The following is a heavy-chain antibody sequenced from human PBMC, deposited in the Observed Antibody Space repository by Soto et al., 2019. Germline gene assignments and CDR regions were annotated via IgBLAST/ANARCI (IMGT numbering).Heavy chain of an antibody. CDR2: IYGGGTT. CDR1: GFTVSSKY. CDR3: VQTTGWPGFDF. V-gene: IGHV3-53*01. Sequence: EVQLVESGGGWIQPGGSLRLSCAASGFTVSSKYMTWVRQAPGKGLESVSVIYGGGTTYYADSVKGRFTISRDNSKNTLYLQMNSLRAEDTAVYYCVQTTGWPGFDFWGQGTLVTVSS. D-gene: IGHD6-19*01. J-gene: IGHJ4*02.